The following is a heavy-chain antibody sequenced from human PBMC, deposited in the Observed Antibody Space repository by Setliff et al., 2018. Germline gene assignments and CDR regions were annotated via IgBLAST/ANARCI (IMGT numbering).Heavy chain of an antibody. J-gene: IGHJ6*02. CDR3: VRDRTAYSYGLDV. CDR2: IYHNGNT. V-gene: IGHV4-59*01. Sequence: PSETLSLTCTVSGGSISSYYWSWIRQPPGKGLEWIGYIYHNGNTNFNPSLKTRVTMSVDPSKNQFALNLRSVTAADTAVYYCVRDRTAYSYGLDVWAQGTTVTVS. D-gene: IGHD5-18*01. CDR1: GGSISSYY.